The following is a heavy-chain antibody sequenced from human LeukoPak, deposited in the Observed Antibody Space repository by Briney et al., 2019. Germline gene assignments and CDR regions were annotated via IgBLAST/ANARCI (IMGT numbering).Heavy chain of an antibody. CDR3: ARAPYCSGGSCYSGFDP. D-gene: IGHD2-15*01. J-gene: IGHJ5*02. Sequence: GGSLRLSCAASGFTFSSYSMNWVRQAPGKGLEWVSSISSSSSYIYYADSVKGRFTISRDNAKNSLYLQMNSLRAEDTAVYYCARAPYCSGGSCYSGFDPWGQGTLVTVSS. CDR2: ISSSSSYI. V-gene: IGHV3-21*01. CDR1: GFTFSSYS.